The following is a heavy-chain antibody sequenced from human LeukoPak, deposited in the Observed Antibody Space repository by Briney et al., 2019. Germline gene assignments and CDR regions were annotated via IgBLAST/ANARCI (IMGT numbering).Heavy chain of an antibody. CDR2: TYYRSKWYN. J-gene: IGHJ6*02. CDR3: ARGILGGRKIKIYGMDV. Sequence: SQTLSLTCAISGDSVSSNSAAWNWIRQSPSRGLEWLGRTYYRSKWYNDYAVSVKSRITINPDTSKNQFSLQLNSVTPEDTAVYYCARGILGGRKIKIYGMDVWGQGTTVTVSS. D-gene: IGHD1-26*01. V-gene: IGHV6-1*01. CDR1: GDSVSSNSAA.